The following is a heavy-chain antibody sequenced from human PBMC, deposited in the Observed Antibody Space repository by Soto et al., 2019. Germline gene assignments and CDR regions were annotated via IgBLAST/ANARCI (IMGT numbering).Heavy chain of an antibody. CDR1: GYSFISYG. CDR3: ARDQTDGSTYYYDSSGYAYFDY. V-gene: IGHV1-18*04. CDR2: ISAYNGNT. J-gene: IGHJ4*02. Sequence: ASVKVSCKASGYSFISYGISWVRQAPGQGLEWMGWISAYNGNTNYAQKLQGRVTMTTDTSTSTAYMELRSLRSDDTAVYYCARDQTDGSTYYYDSSGYAYFDYWGQGTLVTVSS. D-gene: IGHD3-22*01.